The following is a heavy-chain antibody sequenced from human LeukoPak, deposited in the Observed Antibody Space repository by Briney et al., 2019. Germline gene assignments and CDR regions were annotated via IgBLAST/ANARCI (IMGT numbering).Heavy chain of an antibody. CDR2: IITYNGNT. CDR1: GYTFTSYR. Sequence: ASVKDSCKASGYTFTSYRISSVRQAPAQGLEWMVCIITYNGNTNYAQKLQGRVTMTTDTSTSTAYMELRSLRSDDTAVYYCARDISAATPLDYWGQGTLVTVSS. D-gene: IGHD6-25*01. CDR3: ARDISAATPLDY. V-gene: IGHV1-18*01. J-gene: IGHJ4*02.